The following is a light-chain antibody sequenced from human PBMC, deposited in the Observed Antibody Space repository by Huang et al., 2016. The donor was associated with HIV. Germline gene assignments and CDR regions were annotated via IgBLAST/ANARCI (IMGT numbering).Light chain of an antibody. CDR3: QQYYNWPLT. V-gene: IGKV3-15*01. Sequence: EIVMTQSPATLSVSPGEEATHSCRATQSVSSYLAWYQEKPGQAPRLLIYGTSTRATGIPARFSGSGSGTEFTLTISSLQSEDFAVYYCQQYYNWPLTVGGGTKMEIK. CDR1: QSVSSY. J-gene: IGKJ4*01. CDR2: GTS.